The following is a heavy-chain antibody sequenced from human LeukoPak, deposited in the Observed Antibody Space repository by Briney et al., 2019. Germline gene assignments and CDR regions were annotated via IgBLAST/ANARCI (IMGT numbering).Heavy chain of an antibody. CDR2: FKSKVAGGTT. V-gene: IGHV3-15*01. D-gene: IGHD1-26*01. J-gene: IGHJ3*02. CDR3: TRGAPQADVFDI. Sequence: PGGSLRLSCAASGFTFSVTWMSWVRQAPGRGLEWVGRFKSKVAGGTTDYAAPVAGRFTISRDDSKNMLYLQMNSLKTEDTGVYYCTRGAPQADVFDIWGQGTMVTVSP. CDR1: GFTFSVTW.